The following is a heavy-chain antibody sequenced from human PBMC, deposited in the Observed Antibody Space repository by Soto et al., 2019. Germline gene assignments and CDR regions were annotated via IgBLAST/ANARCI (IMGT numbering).Heavy chain of an antibody. V-gene: IGHV1-18*01. CDR3: ARDSLYYYDSSGYYYGFDY. J-gene: IGHJ4*02. Sequence: ASVKVSCKASGYTFASYGSRWVRQATGQGLEWMGWISAYNGNTNYAQKLQGRVTMTTDTSTSTAYMELRSLRSDDTAVYYCARDSLYYYDSSGYYYGFDYWGQGTLVTVSS. D-gene: IGHD3-22*01. CDR1: GYTFASYG. CDR2: ISAYNGNT.